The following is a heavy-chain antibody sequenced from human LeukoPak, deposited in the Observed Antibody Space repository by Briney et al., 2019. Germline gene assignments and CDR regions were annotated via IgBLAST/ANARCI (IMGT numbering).Heavy chain of an antibody. V-gene: IGHV1-2*02. CDR3: ARGVQLWSQ. Sequence: ASVKVSFKSSGYTFTSYGISWLRQPPGQGLEWMGWIKPISGGTNYAQNFQGKVTVTRDTSISTAYMELSRLRSDGTAVYCCARGVQLWSQWGEGTLVTVSS. D-gene: IGHD5-18*01. CDR2: IKPISGGT. J-gene: IGHJ4*02. CDR1: GYTFTSYG.